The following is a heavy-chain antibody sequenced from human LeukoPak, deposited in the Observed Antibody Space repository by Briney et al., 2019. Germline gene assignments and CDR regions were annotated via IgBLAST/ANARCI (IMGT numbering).Heavy chain of an antibody. Sequence: PGGSLRLSCAASGFTVSSNYMSWVRQAPGKGLEWVAVISYDGSNKYYADSVKGRFTISRDNSKNTLYLQMNSLRAEDTAVYYCAKYLYYYDSSGFDYWGQGTLVTVSS. CDR3: AKYLYYYDSSGFDY. D-gene: IGHD3-22*01. CDR1: GFTVSSNY. CDR2: ISYDGSNK. V-gene: IGHV3-30*18. J-gene: IGHJ4*02.